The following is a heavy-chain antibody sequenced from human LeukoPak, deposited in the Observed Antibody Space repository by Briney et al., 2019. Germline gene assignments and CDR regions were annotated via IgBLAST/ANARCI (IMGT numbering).Heavy chain of an antibody. CDR2: MNPNSGNT. V-gene: IGHV1-8*01. CDR1: GYTFTNYD. D-gene: IGHD2-15*01. CDR3: ARVSLGYCSGGTCYFQDH. J-gene: IGHJ4*02. Sequence: ASVKVSCKASGYTFTNYDINWVRRATGQGLEWMGWMNPNSGNTGYAQKFQGRVTMTRSTSISTAYMELSSLTSEDTAVYYCARVSLGYCSGGTCYFQDHWGQGTLVTVSS.